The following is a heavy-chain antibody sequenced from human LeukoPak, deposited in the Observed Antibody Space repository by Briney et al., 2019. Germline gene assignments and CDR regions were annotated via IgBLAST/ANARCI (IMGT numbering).Heavy chain of an antibody. CDR2: IDPNSGAT. Sequence: GASVKVSCKASGYTFTGYYMHWVRQAPGQGLEWMGSIDPNSGATDYAQKFQGRVTMTRDTSISTAYMDLSRLNSDDTAVYYCAIEWGFNYGLGDYWGQGTQVTVSS. J-gene: IGHJ4*02. D-gene: IGHD5-18*01. V-gene: IGHV1-2*02. CDR1: GYTFTGYY. CDR3: AIEWGFNYGLGDY.